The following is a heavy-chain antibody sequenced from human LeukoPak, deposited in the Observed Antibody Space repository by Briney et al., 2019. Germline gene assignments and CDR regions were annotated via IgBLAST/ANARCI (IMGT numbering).Heavy chain of an antibody. CDR2: ISGSGGST. CDR3: ARTNLGSGWRFDY. Sequence: PGGSLRLSCAASGFTFSSYAMSWVRQAPGKGLEWVSAISGSGGSTYYADSVKGRFTISRDNSKNTLYLQMNSLRAEDTAVYYCARTNLGSGWRFDYWGQGTLVTVSS. CDR1: GFTFSSYA. V-gene: IGHV3-23*01. D-gene: IGHD6-19*01. J-gene: IGHJ4*02.